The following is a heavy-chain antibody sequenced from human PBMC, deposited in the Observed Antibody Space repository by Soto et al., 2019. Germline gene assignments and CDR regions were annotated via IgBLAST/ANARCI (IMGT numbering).Heavy chain of an antibody. CDR2: VIPVFHTG. J-gene: IGHJ4*02. D-gene: IGHD6-13*01. CDR1: GGTFNTFS. CDR3: AVRIPAEGTFDF. Sequence: QVQLVQSGAEVKKPGSSVTVSCKASGGTFNTFSISWVRQAPGQGLEWVGSVIPVFHTGDYSEKFQDRVTLAADESSGTAYMELRSLRSEDTAVYYCAVRIPAEGTFDFWGQGTPITVSS. V-gene: IGHV1-69*18.